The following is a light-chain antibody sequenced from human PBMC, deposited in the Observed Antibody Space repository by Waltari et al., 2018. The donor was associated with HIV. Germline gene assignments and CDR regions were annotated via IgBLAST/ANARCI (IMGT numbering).Light chain of an antibody. J-gene: IGLJ1*01. CDR3: CSYAVTNTFV. CDR1: HGHVGSYNL. Sequence: QSALTQPASVSGTLGQSITISCTGTHGHVGSYNLASWYQQPQGKAPNLLLLEGHRRPSGVSVRFSGSKSGNTASLTISGLRAEDEADYYCCSYAVTNTFVFGTGTKVTVL. CDR2: EGH. V-gene: IGLV2-23*01.